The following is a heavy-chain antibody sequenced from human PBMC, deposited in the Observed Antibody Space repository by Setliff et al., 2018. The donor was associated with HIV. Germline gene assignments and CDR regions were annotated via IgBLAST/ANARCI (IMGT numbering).Heavy chain of an antibody. D-gene: IGHD3-3*01. V-gene: IGHV1-18*01. J-gene: IGHJ6*03. CDR3: ARDGYYNSWSGYGYYYYYMDV. CDR1: NYTLINYG. Sequence: ASVKVSCKASNYTLINYGVSWVRQAPGQGLEWMGWISTYNGNTNYAPKLQGRVTMTRDTSTSTVYMELSSLRSEDTAVYYCARDGYYNSWSGYGYYYYYMDVWGKGTTVTVSS. CDR2: ISTYNGNT.